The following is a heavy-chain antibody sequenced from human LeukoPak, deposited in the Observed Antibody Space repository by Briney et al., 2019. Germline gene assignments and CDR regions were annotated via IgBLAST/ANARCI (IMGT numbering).Heavy chain of an antibody. CDR1: GGSISSSSYY. CDR3: ARGNYDFWSGSTTDY. Sequence: SETLSLTCTVSGGSISSSSYYWGWIRQPPGKGLEWIGSIYYSGSTYYNPSLKSRVTISVDTSKNQFSLKLSSVTAADTAVYYCARGNYDFWSGSTTDYWGQGTLVTVSS. D-gene: IGHD3-3*01. CDR2: IYYSGST. J-gene: IGHJ4*02. V-gene: IGHV4-39*07.